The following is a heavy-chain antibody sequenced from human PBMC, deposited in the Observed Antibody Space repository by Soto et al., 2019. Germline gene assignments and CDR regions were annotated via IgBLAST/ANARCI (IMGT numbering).Heavy chain of an antibody. CDR1: GFTFSSYA. CDR2: ISSNGGST. CDR3: VKDHSSTSRTRFYYYYGMDV. J-gene: IGHJ6*02. D-gene: IGHD2-2*01. V-gene: IGHV3-64D*06. Sequence: HPGGSLRLSCSASGFTFSSYAMHWVRQAPGKGLEYVSAISSNGGSTYYADSVKGRFTISRDNSKNTLYLQMSSLRAEDTAVYYCVKDHSSTSRTRFYYYYGMDVWGQGTTVTVSS.